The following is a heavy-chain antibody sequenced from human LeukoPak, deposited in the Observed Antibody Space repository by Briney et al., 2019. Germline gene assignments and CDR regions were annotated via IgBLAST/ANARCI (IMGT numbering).Heavy chain of an antibody. CDR1: GGSISSGDYY. CDR2: IYYSGST. V-gene: IGHV4-30-4*01. J-gene: IGHJ4*02. CDR3: ARHRDYSIDYFDY. D-gene: IGHD4-11*01. Sequence: PSETLSLTCTVSGGSISSGDYYWSWIRQPPGKGLEWIGYIYYSGSTYYNPSLKSRVTISVDTSKNQFSLKVNSVTAADTAVYYCARHRDYSIDYFDYWGQGTLVTVSS.